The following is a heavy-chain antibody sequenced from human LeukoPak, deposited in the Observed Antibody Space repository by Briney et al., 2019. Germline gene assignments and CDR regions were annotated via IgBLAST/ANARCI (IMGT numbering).Heavy chain of an antibody. CDR1: GGSISSSSYY. CDR3: ARERIAAAGNVY. J-gene: IGHJ4*02. V-gene: IGHV4-39*07. CDR2: IYYSGST. Sequence: ASETLSLTCTVSGGSISSSSYYWGWIRQPPGKRLEWIGSIYYSGSTYYNPSLKSRVTISVDTSKNQFSLKLSSVTAADTAVYYCARERIAAAGNVYWGQGTLVTVSS. D-gene: IGHD6-13*01.